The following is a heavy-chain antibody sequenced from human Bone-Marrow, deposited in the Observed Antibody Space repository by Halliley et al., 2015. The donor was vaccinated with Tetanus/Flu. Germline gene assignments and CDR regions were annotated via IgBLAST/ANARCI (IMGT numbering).Heavy chain of an antibody. CDR3: AREQKIRYSWQRDYYVMDV. V-gene: IGHV3-66*01. D-gene: IGHD1-1*01. CDR2: GGSP. Sequence: GGSPFYADSMKGRFIISRDNSRNTLYLQMDSLGAEDTALYYCAREQKIRYSWQRDYYVMDVWGQGTTVTVSS. J-gene: IGHJ6*02.